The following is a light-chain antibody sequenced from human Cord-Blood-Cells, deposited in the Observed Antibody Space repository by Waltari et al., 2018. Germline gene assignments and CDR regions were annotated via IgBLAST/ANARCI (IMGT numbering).Light chain of an antibody. CDR3: QQYYSTPQNS. Sequence: DIVMTQSPDSLAVSLGERATINCKSSQSVLYSSNNKNYLAWYQQKPGQPPKLLIYWASTRESGVPDQFSGSGSGTDFTLTISSLQAEDVAVYYCQQYYSTPQNSFGQGTKLEIK. J-gene: IGKJ2*03. V-gene: IGKV4-1*01. CDR2: WAS. CDR1: QSVLYSSNNKNY.